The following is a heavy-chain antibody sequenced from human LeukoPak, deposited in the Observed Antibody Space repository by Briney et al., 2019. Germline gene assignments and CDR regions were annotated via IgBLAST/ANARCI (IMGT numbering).Heavy chain of an antibody. J-gene: IGHJ1*01. V-gene: IGHV6-1*01. CDR2: TYYRSKWYN. CDR3: ARGGYYDILTVGTS. Sequence: QTLSLTCAISGDSVSSNSAAWNWIRQSPSRGLEWLGRTYYRSKWYNDYAVSVKSRITINPDTSKNQFSLQLNSVTPEDTAVYYCARGGYYDILTVGTSWGQGTLVTVSS. CDR1: GDSVSSNSAA. D-gene: IGHD3-9*01.